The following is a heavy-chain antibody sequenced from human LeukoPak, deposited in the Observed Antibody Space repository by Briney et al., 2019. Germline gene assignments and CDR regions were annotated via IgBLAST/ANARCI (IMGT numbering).Heavy chain of an antibody. Sequence: KPSETLSLTCTVSGGSISSSYWSWIRQPPGKGLEWIGYIHYSGSTNYNPSLKSRATISVDTSKAHFSLKLSPATATDTAAYYCARHDPGWFDTWGQGTLVTVSS. CDR1: GGSISSSY. J-gene: IGHJ5*02. D-gene: IGHD7-27*01. CDR2: IHYSGST. CDR3: ARHDPGWFDT. V-gene: IGHV4-59*08.